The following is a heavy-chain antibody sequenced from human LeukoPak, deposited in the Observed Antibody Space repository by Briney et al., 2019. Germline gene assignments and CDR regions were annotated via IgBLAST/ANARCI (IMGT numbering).Heavy chain of an antibody. D-gene: IGHD1-7*01. CDR1: GFTFSSYA. CDR2: ISGSGGST. CDR3: AKDLFREELPNAFDT. V-gene: IGHV3-23*01. J-gene: IGHJ3*02. Sequence: GGSLRLSCPASGFTFSSYAMNWVRQAPGKGLKCVSAISGSGGSTYYADSVKGRFTISRDNSKNTLYLQMNSLRAEDTAVYYCAKDLFREELPNAFDTWGQGTMVTVSS.